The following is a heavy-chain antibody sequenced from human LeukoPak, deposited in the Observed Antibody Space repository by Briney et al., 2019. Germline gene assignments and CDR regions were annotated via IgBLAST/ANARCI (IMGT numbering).Heavy chain of an antibody. Sequence: PGGSLRLSCAASGFTFSSYGMHWVRQAPGKGLEWVAFIPYDGRNQYFADSVKGRFTISRDISKNTLHPQMNSLRTEDTAVYYCAKDGTIFGVTYLDSWGQGTLVTVSS. CDR3: AKDGTIFGVTYLDS. CDR2: IPYDGRNQ. V-gene: IGHV3-30*02. J-gene: IGHJ4*02. CDR1: GFTFSSYG. D-gene: IGHD3-3*01.